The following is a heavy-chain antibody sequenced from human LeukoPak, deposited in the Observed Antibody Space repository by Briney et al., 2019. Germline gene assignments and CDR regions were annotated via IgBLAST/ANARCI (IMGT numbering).Heavy chain of an antibody. Sequence: SETLSLTCAVYGGSFSGYYWSWIRQPPGKGLEWIGQINHGGSTSYDTSLKSRVTMSVDTSNNQFSLKVTSVTAADTAVYYCARHGQAGCYFDYWGQGTLVTVSS. CDR1: GGSFSGYY. D-gene: IGHD3-9*01. J-gene: IGHJ4*02. CDR3: ARHGQAGCYFDY. V-gene: IGHV4-34*01. CDR2: INHGGST.